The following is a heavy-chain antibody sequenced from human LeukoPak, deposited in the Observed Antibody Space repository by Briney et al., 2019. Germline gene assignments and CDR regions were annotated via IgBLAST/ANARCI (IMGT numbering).Heavy chain of an antibody. V-gene: IGHV3-30-3*01. CDR2: ISYDGSTK. Sequence: GRSLRLSCAASGFTFSSYAMHWVRQAPGKGLEWVAVISYDGSTKYYADSVKGRFTISRDNSKNMLYLQMNSLRAEDTALYYCAREWELVYWGQGTLVTVSS. CDR1: GFTFSSYA. J-gene: IGHJ4*02. D-gene: IGHD1-26*01. CDR3: AREWELVY.